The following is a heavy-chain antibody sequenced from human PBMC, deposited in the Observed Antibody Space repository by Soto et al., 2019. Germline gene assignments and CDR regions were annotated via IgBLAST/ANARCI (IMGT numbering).Heavy chain of an antibody. CDR1: GGSISSYY. J-gene: IGHJ5*02. CDR2: IYTSGST. CDR3: ARVRWKLLGNCFDP. D-gene: IGHD1-26*01. V-gene: IGHV4-4*07. Sequence: PSETLSLTCTVSGGSISSYYWSWIRQPAGKGLEWIGRIYTSGSTNYNPSLKSRVTMSVDTSKNQFSLKLSSVTAADTAVYYCARVRWKLLGNCFDPWGQGTLVTVSS.